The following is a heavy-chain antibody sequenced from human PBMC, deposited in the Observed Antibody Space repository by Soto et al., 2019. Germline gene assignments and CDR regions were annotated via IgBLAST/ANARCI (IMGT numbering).Heavy chain of an antibody. D-gene: IGHD2-2*01. Sequence: QITLKESGPTLVKPTQTLTLTCTFSGFSLRAGGVGVGWIRQPPGKALEWLALIYWDDDKRYSPSLKSRLTITKDTSKKQVVPTMPYTPPVDTATYYCTHSCISANGLPHSAVFDYWSQATLVTVSS. J-gene: IGHJ4*02. V-gene: IGHV2-5*02. CDR2: IYWDDDK. CDR3: THSCISANGLPHSAVFDY. CDR1: GFSLRAGGVG.